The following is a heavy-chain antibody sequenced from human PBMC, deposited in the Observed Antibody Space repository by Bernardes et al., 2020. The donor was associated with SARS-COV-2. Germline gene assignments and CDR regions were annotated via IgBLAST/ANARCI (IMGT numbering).Heavy chain of an antibody. D-gene: IGHD2-2*01. CDR3: ARDIVVVPAAENWFDP. Sequence: ETLSLTCTVSGGSISSYYWSWIRQPAGKGLEWIGRIYTSGSTNYNPSLKSRVTMSVDTSKNQFSLKLSSVTAADTAVYYCARDIVVVPAAENWFDPWGQGTLVTISS. CDR2: IYTSGST. V-gene: IGHV4-4*07. J-gene: IGHJ5*02. CDR1: GGSISSYY.